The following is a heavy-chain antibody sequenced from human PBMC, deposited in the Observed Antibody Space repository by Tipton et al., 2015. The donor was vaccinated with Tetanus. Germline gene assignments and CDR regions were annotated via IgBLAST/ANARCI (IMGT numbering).Heavy chain of an antibody. CDR3: AKSAGGHTSGWYPSLRFDF. Sequence: TLSLTCAVSGGLITTGGYSWGWVRQPPGKGLEWLGVIFHSGTAYYSPSLKSRLTISLNKTNNHLSLKMNSMTAADTAVYFCAKSAGGHTSGWYPSLRFDFWGQGTLVTVSS. CDR2: IFHSGTA. CDR1: GGLITTGGYS. D-gene: IGHD6-19*01. J-gene: IGHJ4*02. V-gene: IGHV4-30-2*01.